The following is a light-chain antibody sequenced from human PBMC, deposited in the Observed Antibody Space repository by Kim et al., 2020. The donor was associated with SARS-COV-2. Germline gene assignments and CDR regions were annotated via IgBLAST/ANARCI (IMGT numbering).Light chain of an antibody. CDR1: QSVSSMY. J-gene: IGKJ1*01. CDR3: QQYEHSPRT. CDR2: GVS. Sequence: IVLTQSPATLSLSPGERATLSCGASQSVSSMYLAWYQQKPGLAPRLLIYGVSNRATVIPDRFSGSGSGTDFTLNISRLEPEDCAVYYCQQYEHSPRTFGQGTKVDIK. V-gene: IGKV3D-20*01.